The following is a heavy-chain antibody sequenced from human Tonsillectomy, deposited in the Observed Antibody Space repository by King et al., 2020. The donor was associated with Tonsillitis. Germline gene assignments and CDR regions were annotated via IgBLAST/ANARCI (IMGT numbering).Heavy chain of an antibody. CDR1: GFTFSDYY. CDR2: ISSSSGST. Sequence: VQLVESGGGLLKPGGSLRLSSAASGFTFSDYYMSWIRQAPGKGLEWVSYISSSSGSTNYADSVKGRFTISRDNAKNLLYLQMNTLRAEDTAVYYCARGGMEAMLTGWGQGTLVTVSS. J-gene: IGHJ4*02. CDR3: ARGGMEAMLTG. V-gene: IGHV3-11*06. D-gene: IGHD5-18*01.